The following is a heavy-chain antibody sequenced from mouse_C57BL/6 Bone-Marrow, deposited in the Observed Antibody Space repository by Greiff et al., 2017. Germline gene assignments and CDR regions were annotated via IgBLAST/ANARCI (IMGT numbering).Heavy chain of an antibody. J-gene: IGHJ2*01. V-gene: IGHV1-55*01. Sequence: VQLQQPGAELVKPGASVKMSCKASGYTFTIYWITWVKQRPGQGLEWIGDIYPTSGRTNYNEKFKSKAILTVDTSSNTAYMQLSSLTSEDSAVFYCARSGPLGRSFDYWGQGTTLTVSS. CDR3: ARSGPLGRSFDY. CDR2: IYPTSGRT. CDR1: GYTFTIYW. D-gene: IGHD4-1*01.